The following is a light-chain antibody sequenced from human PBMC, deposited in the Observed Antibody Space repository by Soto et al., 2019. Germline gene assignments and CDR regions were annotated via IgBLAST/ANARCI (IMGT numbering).Light chain of an antibody. CDR1: QSIFDSSKNKNF. V-gene: IGKV4-1*01. CDR2: WAS. Sequence: DIVMTQSPDSLAVSLGERATINCKSSQSIFDSSKNKNFLAWYQQKPGQPPKLRIYWASARESGVPDRFSGSESGTDFTLTISSLQAEDVAVYYCQQYCTTPWTFGQGTKVEVK. CDR3: QQYCTTPWT. J-gene: IGKJ1*01.